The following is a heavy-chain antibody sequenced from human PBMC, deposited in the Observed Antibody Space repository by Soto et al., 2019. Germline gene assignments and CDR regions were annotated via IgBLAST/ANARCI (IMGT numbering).Heavy chain of an antibody. V-gene: IGHV1-69*02. J-gene: IGHJ4*02. CDR3: ARSEYYDSSGYASL. Sequence: QVQLVQSGAEVKKPGSSVKVSCKASGGTFSSYTISWVRQAPGQGLEWMGRIIPILGIANYAQKFQARVTITAEKSTNTAYRELSRLRSEDTAVYYCARSEYYDSSGYASLWGQGTLVTVSS. CDR2: IIPILGIA. CDR1: GGTFSSYT. D-gene: IGHD3-22*01.